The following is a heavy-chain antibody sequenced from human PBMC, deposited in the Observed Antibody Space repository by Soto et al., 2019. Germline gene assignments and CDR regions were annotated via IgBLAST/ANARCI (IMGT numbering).Heavy chain of an antibody. V-gene: IGHV1-69*04. D-gene: IGHD4-17*01. J-gene: IGHJ4*02. CDR2: IIPILGIA. CDR1: GGTFSSYT. CDR3: ARDLNTVTTKPVDY. Sequence: SVKVSCKASGGTFSSYTISWARQAPGQGLEWMGRIIPILGIANYAQKFQGRVTITADKSTSTAYMELSSLRPEDTAVYYCARDLNTVTTKPVDYWGQGTLVTVSS.